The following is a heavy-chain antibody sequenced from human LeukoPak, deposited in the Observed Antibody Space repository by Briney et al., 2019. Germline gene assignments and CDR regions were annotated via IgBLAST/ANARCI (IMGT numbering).Heavy chain of an antibody. D-gene: IGHD3-22*01. CDR1: GFTFSSYA. Sequence: GGSPRLSCAAFGFTFSSYAMSWVRQAPGKGLEWVSAISGSGGSTYYADSVKGRFTISRDNSKNTLYLQMNSLRAEDTAVYYCAKGLYYYDSSGYYDYWGQGTLVTVSS. CDR2: ISGSGGST. V-gene: IGHV3-23*01. J-gene: IGHJ4*02. CDR3: AKGLYYYDSSGYYDY.